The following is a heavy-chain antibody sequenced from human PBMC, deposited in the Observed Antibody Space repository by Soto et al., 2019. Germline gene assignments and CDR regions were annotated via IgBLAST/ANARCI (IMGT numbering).Heavy chain of an antibody. CDR1: GFSFTSYA. Sequence: EVPLLESGGGLVQPGGSLRLSCAASGFSFTSYAMTWVRQASGKGLEWVSSITGSGDTIYYADSVKGRFTISRDNSKNTLYLQMDSLRGEDTAIYYCAKDKASGGYWGQGTLVTVSS. CDR2: ITGSGDTI. D-gene: IGHD2-15*01. J-gene: IGHJ4*02. V-gene: IGHV3-23*01. CDR3: AKDKASGGY.